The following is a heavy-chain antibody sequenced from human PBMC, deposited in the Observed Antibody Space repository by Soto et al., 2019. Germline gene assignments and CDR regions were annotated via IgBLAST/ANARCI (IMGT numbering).Heavy chain of an antibody. V-gene: IGHV1-46*03. CDR3: ARDWRTYYYYSSAYWPI. J-gene: IGHJ3*02. CDR2: INPSGGST. Sequence: GASVKVSCKASGYTFTSYYMHWVRQAPGQGLEWMGIINPSGGSTSYAQKFQGRVTMTRDTSTSTVYMELSSLRSEDTAVYYCARDWRTYYYYSSAYWPIWGQGTMVTVS. D-gene: IGHD3-22*01. CDR1: GYTFTSYY.